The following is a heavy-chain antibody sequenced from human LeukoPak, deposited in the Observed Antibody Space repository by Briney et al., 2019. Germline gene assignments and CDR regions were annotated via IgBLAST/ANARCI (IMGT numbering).Heavy chain of an antibody. Sequence: PGGSLRLSCAASGFTFSSYWMSWVRQAPGKGLEWVANIKQDGSEKYYVDSVKGRFTISRDNAKNSLYLQMNSLRAEDMALYYCAKGGYSYGHAYFDYWGQGTLVTVSS. CDR1: GFTFSSYW. J-gene: IGHJ4*02. V-gene: IGHV3-7*03. CDR3: AKGGYSYGHAYFDY. CDR2: IKQDGSEK. D-gene: IGHD5-18*01.